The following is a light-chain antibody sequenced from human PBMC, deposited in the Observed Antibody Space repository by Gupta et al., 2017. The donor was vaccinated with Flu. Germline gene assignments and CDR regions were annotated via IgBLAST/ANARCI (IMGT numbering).Light chain of an antibody. V-gene: IGKV1-5*03. CDR2: KAS. CDR1: QSISGW. Sequence: DIQMTQSPSTLSASVGDRVTIPCRASQSISGWLAWYQQKPGKATNLLIYKASRGESGVPSRFSGSGSGTEFTLTISSLQPEDFANYYCQQYSHSPLTFGGGTKVDIK. J-gene: IGKJ4*01. CDR3: QQYSHSPLT.